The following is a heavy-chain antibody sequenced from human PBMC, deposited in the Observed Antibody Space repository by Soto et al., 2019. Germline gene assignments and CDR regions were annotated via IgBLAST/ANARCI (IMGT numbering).Heavy chain of an antibody. CDR2: IWYDGSHE. D-gene: IGHD6-25*01. CDR3: AKGQRLFVSEYHYGMFA. CDR1: GFIFSNYG. J-gene: IGHJ6*02. V-gene: IGHV3-30*02. Sequence: GGSLRLSCSASGFIFSNYGMHWVRQAPGKGLEWVAVIWYDGSHESYADSVKGRFTISRDNSKNTLYLQMNSLRAEDTAVYYLAKGQRLFVSEYHYGMFAWGQGAKVTV.